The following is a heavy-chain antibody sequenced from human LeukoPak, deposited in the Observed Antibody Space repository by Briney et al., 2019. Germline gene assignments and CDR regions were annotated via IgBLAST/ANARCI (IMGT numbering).Heavy chain of an antibody. CDR1: GFNFSTYA. D-gene: IGHD2-2*02. J-gene: IGHJ4*02. CDR3: ARGHRIPTDY. CDR2: ISGGGDIT. Sequence: PGGSLRLSCAASGFNFSTYAMSWVRQAPGKGLEWVSSISGGGDITYYADSEKGRFTISRDNSKNTLYLQVNTLRVEDTAVYYCARGHRIPTDYWGQGTLVTVSS. V-gene: IGHV3-23*01.